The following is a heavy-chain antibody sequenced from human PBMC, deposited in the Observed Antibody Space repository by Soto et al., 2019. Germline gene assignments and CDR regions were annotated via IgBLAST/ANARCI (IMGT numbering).Heavy chain of an antibody. CDR2: ISGSGGST. Sequence: GGSLRLSCAASGFTFSSYAMSWVRQAPGKGLEWVSAISGSGGSTYYADSVKGRFTISRDNSKNTLYLQMNSLRAEDTAVYYCAKYREMATIKPEFDPWGQGTLVTVSS. CDR1: GFTFSSYA. CDR3: AKYREMATIKPEFDP. J-gene: IGHJ5*02. V-gene: IGHV3-23*01. D-gene: IGHD5-12*01.